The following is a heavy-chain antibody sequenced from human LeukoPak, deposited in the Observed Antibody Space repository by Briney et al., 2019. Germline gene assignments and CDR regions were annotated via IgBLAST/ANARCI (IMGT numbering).Heavy chain of an antibody. V-gene: IGHV4-61*02. CDR2: IYTSGST. CDR3: ARVPVGFWSGYHPYYFDY. D-gene: IGHD3-3*01. J-gene: IGHJ4*02. CDR1: GGSISSGSYY. Sequence: SQTLSLTCTVSGGSISSGSYYWSWIRQPAGKGLEWIGRIYTSGSTNYNPSLKSRVTISVDTSKNQFSLKLSSVTAADTVVYYCARVPVGFWSGYHPYYFDYWGQGTLVTVSS.